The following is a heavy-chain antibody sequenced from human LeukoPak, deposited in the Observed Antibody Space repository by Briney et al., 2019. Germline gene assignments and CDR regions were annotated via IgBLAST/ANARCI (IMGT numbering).Heavy chain of an antibody. CDR2: IYYSGST. CDR3: ARRGGGYCSGGSCYSLDY. D-gene: IGHD2-15*01. Sequence: SETPSLTCTVSGGSVSSYHWSWIRQPPGKGLEWIGYIYYSGSTNYNPSLKSRVTISLDTSKNQFSLKLTSVTAADTAVYYCARRGGGYCSGGSCYSLDYWGQGTLVTVSS. J-gene: IGHJ4*02. CDR1: GGSVSSYH. V-gene: IGHV4-59*08.